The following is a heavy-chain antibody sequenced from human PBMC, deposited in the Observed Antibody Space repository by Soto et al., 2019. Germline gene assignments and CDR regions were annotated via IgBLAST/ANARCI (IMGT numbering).Heavy chain of an antibody. V-gene: IGHV4-4*07. D-gene: IGHD1-1*01. CDR2: IYATGTT. J-gene: IGHJ5*02. CDR1: SACINGFY. CDR3: VRDGTKTLRDWFDP. Sequence: SETLSITCAVSSACINGFYGGWIRKSAGKGLEWIGRIYATGTTDYNPSLKSRVMMSVDTSKKQFSLKLRSVTAADTAVYYCVRDGTKTLRDWFDPWGQGISVTVSS.